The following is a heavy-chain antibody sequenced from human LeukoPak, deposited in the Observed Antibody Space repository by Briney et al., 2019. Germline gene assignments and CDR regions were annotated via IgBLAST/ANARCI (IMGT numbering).Heavy chain of an antibody. Sequence: GGSLRLSCAASGFTFTSYVMHWVRQAPRKGLEWVAVIWYVGSNKYYADSAKGRFTISRDNSKNTLYLQMKSLRAEDTAVYYCARDKYYDFWSGFQRGGYYFDYWGQGTLVTVSS. CDR3: ARDKYYDFWSGFQRGGYYFDY. CDR1: GFTFTSYV. D-gene: IGHD3-3*01. J-gene: IGHJ4*02. V-gene: IGHV3-33*01. CDR2: IWYVGSNK.